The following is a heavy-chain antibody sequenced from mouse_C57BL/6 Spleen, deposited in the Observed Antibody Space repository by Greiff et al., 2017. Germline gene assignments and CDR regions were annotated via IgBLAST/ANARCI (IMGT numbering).Heavy chain of an antibody. J-gene: IGHJ4*01. CDR2: ISYDGSN. Sequence: EVQVVESGPGLVKPSPSLSLTCSVTGYSITSGYYWNWIRQFPGNKLEWMGYISYDGSNNYNPSLKNRISITRDTSKNQFFLKLNSVTTEDTATYYCARDYYGSSYGMDYWGQGTSVTVSS. CDR3: ARDYYGSSYGMDY. V-gene: IGHV3-6*01. CDR1: GYSITSGYY. D-gene: IGHD1-1*01.